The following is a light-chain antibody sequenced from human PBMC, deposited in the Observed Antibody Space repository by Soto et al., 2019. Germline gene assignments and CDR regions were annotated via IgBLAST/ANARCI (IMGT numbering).Light chain of an antibody. V-gene: IGLV2-14*01. Sequence: QSALTQAACGSGSPGQSITIACTGTSGDVGSYNYVSWYQQHPGKAPKLMVYEVSNRPSGVSNRFSGSKSGNTASLTISGLQAEDEADYFCSSYISRTNTSVFGTGPKVTVL. CDR2: EVS. J-gene: IGLJ1*01. CDR1: SGDVGSYNY. CDR3: SSYISRTNTSV.